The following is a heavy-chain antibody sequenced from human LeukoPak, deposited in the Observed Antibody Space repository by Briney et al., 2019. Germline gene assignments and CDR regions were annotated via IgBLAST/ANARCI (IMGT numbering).Heavy chain of an antibody. CDR3: AKLRYDNRGYSRTHDY. CDR2: ISGSAGST. V-gene: IGHV3-23*01. D-gene: IGHD3-22*01. J-gene: IGHJ4*02. CDR1: GFTFSSYS. Sequence: GGSLRLSCAASGFTFSSYSMSWVRQAPGKALEWVSAISGSAGSTYYADSVKGRFAISRDNSKNTLNLQMSSLRVEDTAVYFCAKLRYDNRGYSRTHDYWGQGTLVTVSS.